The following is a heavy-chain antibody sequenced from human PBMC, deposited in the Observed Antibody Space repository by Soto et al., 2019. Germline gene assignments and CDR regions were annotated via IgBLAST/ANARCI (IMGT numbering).Heavy chain of an antibody. Sequence: PGGSLRLSCAASGFTFSSYAMSWGRQAPGKGLEWVSAISGSGGSTYYADSVKGRFTISRDNSKNTLYLQMNSLRAEDTAVYYCAKDLVFVVVVAATLGLPGWGQGTLVTVSS. CDR1: GFTFSSYA. V-gene: IGHV3-23*01. J-gene: IGHJ4*02. D-gene: IGHD2-15*01. CDR3: AKDLVFVVVVAATLGLPG. CDR2: ISGSGGST.